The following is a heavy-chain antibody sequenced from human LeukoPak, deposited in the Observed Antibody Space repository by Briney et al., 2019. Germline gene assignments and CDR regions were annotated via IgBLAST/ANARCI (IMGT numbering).Heavy chain of an antibody. CDR3: AAGDPAVIWYDAFDI. V-gene: IGHV1-58*01. CDR1: GFTFTSSA. Sequence: ASVKVSCKASGFTFTSSAVQWVRQARGQRLEWIGWIVVGSGNTNYAQKFQERVTITRDMSTSTAYMELSSLSSEDTAVYYCAAGDPAVIWYDAFDIWGQGTMVTVSS. CDR2: IVVGSGNT. J-gene: IGHJ3*02. D-gene: IGHD3-22*01.